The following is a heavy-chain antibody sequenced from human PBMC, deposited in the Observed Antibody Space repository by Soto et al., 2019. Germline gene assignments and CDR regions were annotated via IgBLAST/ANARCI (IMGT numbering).Heavy chain of an antibody. CDR2: LYDVDGS. CDR3: ATWHEREHAYDV. V-gene: IGHV3-53*01. Sequence: DVQLVESGGGLIQPGESLRLSCAAVGLTISGKKYVAWVRQAPGQGLEWVSALYDVDGSFYADSVKDRFTTSSDSSKTTVYLQMNDLRPDAPAVYYCATWHEREHAYDVWGQGTTVPVSS. D-gene: IGHD1-1*01. J-gene: IGHJ3*01. CDR1: GLTISGKKY.